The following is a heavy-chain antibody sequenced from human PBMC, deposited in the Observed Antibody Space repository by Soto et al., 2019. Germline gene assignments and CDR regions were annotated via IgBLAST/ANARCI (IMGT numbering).Heavy chain of an antibody. CDR1: GGSFSTSS. J-gene: IGHJ4*02. D-gene: IGHD7-27*01. CDR3: ASDVVRSTGGDS. CDR2: IIPIFSKT. V-gene: IGHV1-69*01. Sequence: QVQLVQSGAQVTGPGTSVKVSCRASGGSFSTSSFVWVRQGPGQGLEWMGGIIPIFSKTNVAPKFQDRITFTADESTRTAYMELSSLRSEDTAIYYCASDVVRSTGGDSWGQGTLVTVSS.